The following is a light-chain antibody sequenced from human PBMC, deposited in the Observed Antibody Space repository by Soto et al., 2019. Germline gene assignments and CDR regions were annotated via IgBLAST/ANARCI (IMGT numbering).Light chain of an antibody. V-gene: IGLV2-23*01. CDR2: EGS. J-gene: IGLJ1*01. CDR3: CSYAGCSTYV. CDR1: SSDVGSYNL. Sequence: QSALTQPASVSGSPGQSITISCTGTSSDVGSYNLVSWYQQHPHKAPKLMIYEGSKRPSGVSNRFSGSKSGNTASLTISGLQAEDEADYYCCSYAGCSTYVFGTGTKVTVL.